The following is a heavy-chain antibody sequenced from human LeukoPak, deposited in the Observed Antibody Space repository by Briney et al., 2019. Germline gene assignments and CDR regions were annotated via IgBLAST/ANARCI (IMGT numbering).Heavy chain of an antibody. CDR3: ARDGEYNFGYFDY. CDR1: GFTFSSYA. J-gene: IGHJ4*02. CDR2: ISNSSSFI. D-gene: IGHD5-18*01. Sequence: PGGSLRLSCAASGFTFSSYAMSWVRQALGKGLEWVSSISNSSSFISYADSVKGRFTISRDNAKNSLHLQLDSLRVEDTAIYYCARDGEYNFGYFDYWGQGTPVTVSS. V-gene: IGHV3-21*01.